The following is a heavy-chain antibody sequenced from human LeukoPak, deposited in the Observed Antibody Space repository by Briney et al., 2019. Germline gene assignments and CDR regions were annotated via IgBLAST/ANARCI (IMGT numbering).Heavy chain of an antibody. CDR1: GDSINIYY. CDR3: ARDANDYYYYMDV. J-gene: IGHJ6*03. Sequence: SETLSLTCTVSGDSINIYYWTWLRQPPGKGLEWIGSIYYSGSTNYNPSLKSRVTISVDTSKNQFSLKLSSVTAADTAVYYCARDANDYYYYMDVWGKGTTVTVSS. CDR2: IYYSGST. V-gene: IGHV4-59*01.